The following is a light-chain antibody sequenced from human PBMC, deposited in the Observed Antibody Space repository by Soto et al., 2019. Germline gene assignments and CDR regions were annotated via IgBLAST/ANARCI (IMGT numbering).Light chain of an antibody. V-gene: IGKV1-6*01. CDR3: LNDSGYPRT. CDR2: AAS. CDR1: QDISNE. J-gene: IGKJ1*01. Sequence: AIQMTQSPSSLSASVGDRVTITCRASQDISNELGWYQQKPGKAPQLLIYAASVLHTGVPSRFSGSGSGTDFTLTIGSLQPEDFASYYCLNDSGYPRTFGQGNKVEV.